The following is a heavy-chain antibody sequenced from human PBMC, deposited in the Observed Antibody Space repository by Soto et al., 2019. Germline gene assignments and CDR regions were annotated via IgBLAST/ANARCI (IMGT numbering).Heavy chain of an antibody. J-gene: IGHJ6*03. CDR3: AREAVVVVAATRVYYYYYMDV. CDR2: TRNKANSYTT. CDR1: GFTFSDHY. D-gene: IGHD2-15*01. Sequence: EVQLVESGGGLVQPGGSLRLSCAASGFTFSDHYMDWVRQAPGKGLEWVGRTRNKANSYTTEYAASVKGRFTISRDDSKNLLYLQMNSLKTEDTAVYYCAREAVVVVAATRVYYYYYMDVWGKGTTVTVSS. V-gene: IGHV3-72*01.